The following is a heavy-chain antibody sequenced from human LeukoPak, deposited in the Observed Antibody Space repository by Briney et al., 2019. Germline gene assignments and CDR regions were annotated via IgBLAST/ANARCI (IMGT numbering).Heavy chain of an antibody. CDR1: GFTFDDYA. D-gene: IGHD3-22*01. CDR2: ISGDGGST. Sequence: PGGSLRLSCAASGFTFDDYAMHWVRQTPGKGLEWVSLISGDGGSTYYAASVKGRLTISRDNSKNSLYLQMNSLRTEDTALYYRAKDIYPVSYYYDSSGYYWNNWFDPWGQGTLVTVSS. J-gene: IGHJ5*02. V-gene: IGHV3-43*02. CDR3: AKDIYPVSYYYDSSGYYWNNWFDP.